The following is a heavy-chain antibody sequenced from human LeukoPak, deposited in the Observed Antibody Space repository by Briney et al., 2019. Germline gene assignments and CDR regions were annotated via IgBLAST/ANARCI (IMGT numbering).Heavy chain of an antibody. D-gene: IGHD4-17*01. V-gene: IGHV3-21*01. J-gene: IGHJ4*02. CDR3: ATEYYGAYNY. CDR1: GFTFSSYN. CDR2: ISSSSTYI. Sequence: GGSLRLSCAASGFTFSSYNMNWVRQAPGKGLEWVSFISSSSTYIYNADSVKGRFTISRDNAKNSLYLQMNSLRVEDTAVYYCATEYYGAYNYWGQGTLVTVSS.